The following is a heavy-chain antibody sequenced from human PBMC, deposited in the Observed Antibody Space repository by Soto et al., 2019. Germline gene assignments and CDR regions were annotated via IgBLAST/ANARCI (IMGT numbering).Heavy chain of an antibody. D-gene: IGHD2-2*01. Sequence: QVQLVQSGAEVKKPGSSVKVSCKASGGTFSSYAISWVRQAPGQGLDWMGGIIPISETTNYAQKFQGRVTITADESKSTAYMELSSLRSEDTAVYYCARSQGSSTSLEIYYYYYYGMDVWGQGTTVTVSS. CDR1: GGTFSSYA. CDR3: ARSQGSSTSLEIYYYYYYGMDV. V-gene: IGHV1-69*01. CDR2: IIPISETT. J-gene: IGHJ6*02.